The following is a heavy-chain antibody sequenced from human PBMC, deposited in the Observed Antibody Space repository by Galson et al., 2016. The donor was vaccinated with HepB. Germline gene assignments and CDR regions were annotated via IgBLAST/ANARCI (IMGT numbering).Heavy chain of an antibody. J-gene: IGHJ4*02. Sequence: SVKVSCKASGGSFSNYGFSWVRQAPGQGLEWMGGIIPIFGTANYAQRFQGRVTITADESTRTAYMELSSLRSEDTAVYYCARWGGIAVRLDHWGQGTLVTVSS. CDR2: IIPIFGTA. CDR1: GGSFSNYG. D-gene: IGHD6-6*01. V-gene: IGHV1-69*13. CDR3: ARWGGIAVRLDH.